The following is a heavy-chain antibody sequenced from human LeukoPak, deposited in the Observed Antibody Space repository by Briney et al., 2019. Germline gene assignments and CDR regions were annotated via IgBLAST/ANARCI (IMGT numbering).Heavy chain of an antibody. Sequence: GESLKISCKGSGYTFTSYWIGWVRQMPGKGLEWMGIIYPGDSDTRYTPSFQGQVTMSADKSINTAYLQWSRLKASDTAGYYCARLGYCSRGTCYAFDYWGQGTPVTVSS. D-gene: IGHD2-2*01. CDR3: ARLGYCSRGTCYAFDY. J-gene: IGHJ4*02. CDR1: GYTFTSYW. CDR2: IYPGDSDT. V-gene: IGHV5-51*01.